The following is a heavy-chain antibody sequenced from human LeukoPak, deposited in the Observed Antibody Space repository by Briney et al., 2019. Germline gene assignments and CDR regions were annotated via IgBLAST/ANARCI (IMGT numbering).Heavy chain of an antibody. CDR1: GDSISSGDYY. CDR3: ARGERYDFHFDY. J-gene: IGHJ4*02. D-gene: IGHD3-3*01. Sequence: TSETLSLTCTVSGDSISSGDYYWSWIRQPAGKGLEWIGRISSSGSTYYNPSLKSRVTISVGTSKNQFSLKLSSVTAADTAVYYCARGERYDFHFDYWGQGTLVTVSS. V-gene: IGHV4-61*02. CDR2: ISSSGST.